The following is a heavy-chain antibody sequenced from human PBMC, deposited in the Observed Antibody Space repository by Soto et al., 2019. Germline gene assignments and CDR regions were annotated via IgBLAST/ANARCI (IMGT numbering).Heavy chain of an antibody. V-gene: IGHV4-39*01. D-gene: IGHD3-16*01. CDR1: GGSISSSSYY. Sequence: PSETLSLTCTVSGGSISSSSYYWGWIRQPPGKGLEWIGSIYYSGSTYYNPSLKSRVTISVDTSKNQFSLKLSSVTAADTAVYYCAIHSVESLHLGELYNWFDPWGQGTLVTVPS. CDR2: IYYSGST. J-gene: IGHJ5*02. CDR3: AIHSVESLHLGELYNWFDP.